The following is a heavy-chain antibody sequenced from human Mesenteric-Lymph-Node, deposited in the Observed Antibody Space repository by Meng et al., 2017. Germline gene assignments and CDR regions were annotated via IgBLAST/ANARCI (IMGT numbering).Heavy chain of an antibody. D-gene: IGHD3-22*01. CDR2: IYWDDDK. J-gene: IGHJ3*02. CDR1: GFSLSTDGVG. V-gene: IGHV2-5*02. Sequence: SGPTLVKPTETLTLTCTFSGFSLSTDGVGVGWIRQPPGKALEWLALIYWDDDKRYSPSLKRRLTITKDTSKNEVVLTMTNMDPVDTANYYCAPQGESGHYCDAFDIWGQGTMVTVSS. CDR3: APQGESGHYCDAFDI.